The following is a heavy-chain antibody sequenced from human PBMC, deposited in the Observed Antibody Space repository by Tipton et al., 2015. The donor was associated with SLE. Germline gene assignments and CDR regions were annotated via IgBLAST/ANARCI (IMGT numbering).Heavy chain of an antibody. CDR3: AKVGGASCSRTSCLAGFDY. CDR1: GGSISTNTYF. J-gene: IGHJ4*02. D-gene: IGHD2-2*01. CDR2: IHYSGDT. V-gene: IGHV4-39*01. Sequence: TLSLTCTVSGGSISTNTYFWGWIRQPPGKGLEWIGNIHYSGDTYYNPSLRSRVTISVDTSKNQFSLKLSSVTAADTAMYYCAKVGGASCSRTSCLAGFDYWGQGILVTVSS.